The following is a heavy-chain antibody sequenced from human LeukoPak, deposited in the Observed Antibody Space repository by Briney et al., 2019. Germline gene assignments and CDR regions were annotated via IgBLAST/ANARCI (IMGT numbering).Heavy chain of an antibody. V-gene: IGHV3-48*04. CDR2: ISSSSATI. D-gene: IGHD1-26*01. CDR1: GFTFSSYA. J-gene: IGHJ5*02. CDR3: ARSLVGATSGFDP. Sequence: GGSLRLSCAASGFTFSSYAMSWVRQAPGKGLEWVSYISSSSATIRYADSVKGRFTISRDNAKNSLYLQMNTLRAEDTAVYYCARSLVGATSGFDPWGQGTLVTVSS.